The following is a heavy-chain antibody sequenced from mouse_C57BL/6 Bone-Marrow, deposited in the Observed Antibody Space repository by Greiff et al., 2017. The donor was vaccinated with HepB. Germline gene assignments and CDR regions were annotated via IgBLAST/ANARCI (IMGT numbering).Heavy chain of an antibody. CDR1: GFSLTSYG. V-gene: IGHV2-2*01. J-gene: IGHJ1*03. D-gene: IGHD6-1*01. CDR3: ARNPQPHWCFDV. CDR2: IWSGGST. Sequence: VKLMESGPGLVQPSQSLSITCTVSGFSLTSYGIHWVRQSPGKGLEWLGVIWSGGSTDYNAAFISRLSISKDNSKSQVFFKMNSLQADDTAIYYCARNPQPHWCFDVWGTGTTVTVSS.